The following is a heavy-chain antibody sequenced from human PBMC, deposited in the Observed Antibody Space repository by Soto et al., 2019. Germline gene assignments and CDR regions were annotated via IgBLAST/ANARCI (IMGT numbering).Heavy chain of an antibody. J-gene: IGHJ3*02. Sequence: PGGSLRLSCAASGFTFSSYAMSWVRQAPGKGLEWVSAISGSGGSTYYADSVKGRFTISRDNSKNTLYLQMNSLRAEDTAVYYCAKGYGGGDCSGGSCYFAAFDIWGQGTMVTVSS. CDR2: ISGSGGST. CDR1: GFTFSSYA. V-gene: IGHV3-23*01. D-gene: IGHD2-15*01. CDR3: AKGYGGGDCSGGSCYFAAFDI.